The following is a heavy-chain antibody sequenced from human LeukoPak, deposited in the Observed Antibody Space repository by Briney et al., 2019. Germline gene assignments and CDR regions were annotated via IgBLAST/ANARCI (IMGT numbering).Heavy chain of an antibody. CDR3: AKEQSGGLCGSLGGLFASYYTYYYMDV. V-gene: IGHV1-46*01. CDR2: INPTDGST. J-gene: IGHJ6*03. D-gene: IGHD2-15*01. Sequence: ASVKVSCKASGYTFTMYYIHWVRQAPGQGLEWMGMINPTDGSTTYVQRFQGRVTMTRDMSTTTVYMDLRSLRSEDTAVYFCAKEQSGGLCGSLGGLFASYYTYYYMDVWGRGTTVTVSS. CDR1: GYTFTMYY.